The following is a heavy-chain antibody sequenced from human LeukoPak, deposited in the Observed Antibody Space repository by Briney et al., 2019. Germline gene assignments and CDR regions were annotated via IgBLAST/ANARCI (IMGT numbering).Heavy chain of an antibody. D-gene: IGHD3-10*01. J-gene: IGHJ4*02. CDR1: GFTFSSYA. CDR2: ISGSGGST. V-gene: IGHV3-23*01. Sequence: PGGSLRLSWAASGFTFSSYAMSWVRQAPGKGLEWVSAISGSGGSTYYADSVKGRFTISRDNSKNTLYLQMNSLRAEDTAVYYCANLITMVRGVIIDYWGQGTLVTVSS. CDR3: ANLITMVRGVIIDY.